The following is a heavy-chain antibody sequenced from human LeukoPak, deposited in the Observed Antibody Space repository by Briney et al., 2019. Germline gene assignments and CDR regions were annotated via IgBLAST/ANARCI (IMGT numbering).Heavy chain of an antibody. D-gene: IGHD6-13*01. CDR1: GYSFTTYW. CDR2: IYPGDSDD. CDR3: ARRIAAAVPYYFDY. V-gene: IGHV5-51*01. J-gene: IGHJ4*02. Sequence: GESLKISCKCSGYSFTTYWIHWVRQMPGKELEWMGSIYPGDSDDRCSPSFQGQVTISADNSINTAYLQWNSLKASDSAMYYCARRIAAAVPYYFDYWGQGTLVTVSS.